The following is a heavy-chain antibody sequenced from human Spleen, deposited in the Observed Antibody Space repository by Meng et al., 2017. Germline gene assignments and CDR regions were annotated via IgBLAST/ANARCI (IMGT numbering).Heavy chain of an antibody. CDR1: RCSISSNNW. D-gene: IGHD3-10*01. CDR2: IYHSGST. Sequence: QGRRRAYGPERVNPAWPLFRTCAVARCSISSNNWLSWDRQPPGKGLEWIVEIYHSGSTNYNPSPKSRVTMSVDKSKNQFSLKLSSVTAADTAVYYCASQVFSGLNWFGPWGQGTLVTVSS. V-gene: IGHV4-4*02. J-gene: IGHJ5*02. CDR3: ASQVFSGLNWFGP.